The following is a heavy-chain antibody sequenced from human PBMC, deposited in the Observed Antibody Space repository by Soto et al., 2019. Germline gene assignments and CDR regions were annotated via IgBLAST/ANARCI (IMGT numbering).Heavy chain of an antibody. D-gene: IGHD3-22*01. CDR1: GFTFSSYW. CDR3: ARDYNYYDSSGYYTPGY. J-gene: IGHJ4*02. CDR2: INSDGSST. V-gene: IGHV3-74*01. Sequence: GRSLRLSCAASGFTFSSYWMHWVRQAPGKGLVWVSRINSDGSSTSYADSVKGRFTISRDNAKNTLYLQMNSLRAEDTAVYYCARDYNYYDSSGYYTPGYWGQGTLVTVSS.